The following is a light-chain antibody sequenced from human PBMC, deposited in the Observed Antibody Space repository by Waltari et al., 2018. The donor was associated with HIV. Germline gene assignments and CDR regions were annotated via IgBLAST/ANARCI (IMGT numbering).Light chain of an antibody. CDR2: RNN. CDR1: SSNIGGNY. Sequence: QSVLTQPPSASGTPGQRVTISCPGSSSNIGGNYVSWYQHLPGTAPKLLLYRNNQRPSGVPERFSGSKSGTSASMAISGLRSEDEADYYCASWDDSLSGYVVFGGGTKLTVL. J-gene: IGLJ2*01. V-gene: IGLV1-47*01. CDR3: ASWDDSLSGYVV.